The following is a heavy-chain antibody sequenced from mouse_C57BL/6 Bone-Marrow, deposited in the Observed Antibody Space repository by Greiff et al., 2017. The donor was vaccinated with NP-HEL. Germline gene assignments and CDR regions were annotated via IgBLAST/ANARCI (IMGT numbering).Heavy chain of an antibody. Sequence: EVQGVESGGGLVKPGGSLKLSCAASGFTFSSYAMSWVRQTPEKRLEWVATISDGGSYTYYPDNVKGRFTISRDNAKNHLYLQMSHLKSEDTAMYYCARDRGYDGYEAWFAYWGQGTLVTVSA. CDR3: ARDRGYDGYEAWFAY. D-gene: IGHD2-2*01. CDR2: ISDGGSYT. J-gene: IGHJ3*01. CDR1: GFTFSSYA. V-gene: IGHV5-4*01.